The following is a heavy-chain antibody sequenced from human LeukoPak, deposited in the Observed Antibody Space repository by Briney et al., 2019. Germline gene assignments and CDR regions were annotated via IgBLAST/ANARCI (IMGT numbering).Heavy chain of an antibody. CDR1: GGSFSSYY. CDR2: IYYSGST. J-gene: IGHJ4*02. CDR3: ARGSGSIYYFDY. Sequence: SETVSLTCAVYGGSFSSYYCGWIRQPPGEGLEWIGSIYYSGSTYYNPSLKSRVTISVDTSKNQFSLKLSSLTAADTAVYYCARGSGSIYYFDYWGQGTLVTVSS. V-gene: IGHV4-39*01. D-gene: IGHD1-26*01.